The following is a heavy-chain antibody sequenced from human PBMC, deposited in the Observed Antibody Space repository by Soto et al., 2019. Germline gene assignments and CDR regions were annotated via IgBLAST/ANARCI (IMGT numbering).Heavy chain of an antibody. CDR3: ARDYCGGDCPGIWYFDL. CDR2: INPNSGDT. D-gene: IGHD2-21*01. V-gene: IGHV1-2*04. CDR1: GYTFTGYY. J-gene: IGHJ2*01. Sequence: GASVKVSCKASGYTFTGYYIHCVRQAPGQGLEWMGWINPNSGDTKYAQKFQGWVTMTRDTSISTAYMELSRLKSDDTAVYYCARDYCGGDCPGIWYFDLWGRGTPGHRLL.